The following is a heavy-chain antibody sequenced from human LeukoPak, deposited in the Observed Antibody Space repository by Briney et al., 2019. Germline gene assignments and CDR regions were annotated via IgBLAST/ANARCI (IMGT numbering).Heavy chain of an antibody. CDR2: ISYDGSNK. CDR3: ASQETGGDNVYFDY. Sequence: GGSLRLSCAASGFTFSSYAMHWVRQAPGKGLEWVAVISYDGSNKYYADSVKGRFTISRDNSKNTLYLQMNSLRAEDTAVYYCASQETGGDNVYFDYWGQGTLVTVSS. J-gene: IGHJ4*02. D-gene: IGHD7-27*01. CDR1: GFTFSSYA. V-gene: IGHV3-30-3*01.